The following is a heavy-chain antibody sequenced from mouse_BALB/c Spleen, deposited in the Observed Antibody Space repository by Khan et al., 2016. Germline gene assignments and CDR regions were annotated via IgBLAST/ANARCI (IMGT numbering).Heavy chain of an antibody. J-gene: IGHJ4*01. CDR1: GFSLSTSGMG. V-gene: IGHV8-8*01. CDR3: ARMGGNYHYYYAMDY. CDR2: IWWDDDK. D-gene: IGHD2-1*01. Sequence: QVQLKESGPGILQPSQTLSLTCSFSGFSLSTSGMGVGWIRQPSGKGLEWLAHIWWDDDKRYNPALKSRLTISKDTSSNQVFLKIASVDTADTATYYCARMGGNYHYYYAMDYWGQGTSVTVSS.